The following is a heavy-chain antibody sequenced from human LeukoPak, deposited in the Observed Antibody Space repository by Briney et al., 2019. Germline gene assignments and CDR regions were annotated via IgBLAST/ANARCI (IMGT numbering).Heavy chain of an antibody. CDR2: ISSGGIT. J-gene: IGHJ4*02. V-gene: IGHV3-53*04. CDR1: GFTASSNY. D-gene: IGHD2-8*01. Sequence: RGSLRLSCAASGFTASSNYMSWVRQAPGEGLEWVSVISSGGITYYADSVKGRFTISRHNSKNTLYLQMNSLRAEDTAVYYCARASPSGTNDYWGQGTLVTVSS. CDR3: ARASPSGTNDY.